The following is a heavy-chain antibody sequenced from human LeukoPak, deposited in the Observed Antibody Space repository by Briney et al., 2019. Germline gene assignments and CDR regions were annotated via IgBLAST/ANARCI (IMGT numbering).Heavy chain of an antibody. CDR1: GGSISSGGYY. CDR2: IYYSGST. J-gene: IGHJ4*02. Sequence: SQTLSLTCTVSGGSISSGGYYWSWIRQHPGKGLEWIGYIYYSGSTYYNPSLKSRVTISVDTSKNQFSLKLSSVTAADTAVYYCARDLRASYNYGFDHWGQGTLVTVSS. D-gene: IGHD5-18*01. V-gene: IGHV4-31*03. CDR3: ARDLRASYNYGFDH.